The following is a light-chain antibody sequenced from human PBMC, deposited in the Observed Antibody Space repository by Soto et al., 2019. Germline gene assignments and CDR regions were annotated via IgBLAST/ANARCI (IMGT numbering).Light chain of an antibody. J-gene: IGKJ1*01. CDR1: QSVXSH. Sequence: IVLTQSPATLSLSPGDRATLSCRASQSVXSHFGWYKEKPGQAPRLLSXGASTRATGIPARFSGSGSGTEFTLTISSLQSEEFAVYYCQQYKNWLTWTFGQGTKVDIK. CDR2: GAS. V-gene: IGKV3-15*01. CDR3: QQYKNWLTWT.